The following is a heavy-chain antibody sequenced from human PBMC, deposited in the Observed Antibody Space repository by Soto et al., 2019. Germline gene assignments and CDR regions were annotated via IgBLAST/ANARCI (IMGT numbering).Heavy chain of an antibody. V-gene: IGHV1-8*02. D-gene: IGHD3-3*01. CDR1: GYTFTTND. J-gene: IGHJ6*02. CDR2: MDPNSGAA. Sequence: QVHLVQSGAEVRKPGASVKVSCKAFGYTFTTNDINWVRQAPGQGLEWLGWMDPNSGAAGYAQKFQGRVIMTRDTSTSTAHMELSGLTSEDTAVYYCGRERKFDVWRKALDVWGQGTTVIVSS. CDR3: GRERKFDVWRKALDV.